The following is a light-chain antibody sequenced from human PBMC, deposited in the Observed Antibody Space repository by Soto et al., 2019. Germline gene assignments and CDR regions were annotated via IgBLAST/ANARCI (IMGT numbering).Light chain of an antibody. Sequence: QSALTQPASVSGSPGQSITISCAGTSSDVGAYNYVSWYQHHPGKAPKLMIYDVNNRPSGDSNRFSGSKSGNTASLTISGLQAEDEADYYCSSWTSGATYVFGSGTVVTVL. CDR2: DVN. V-gene: IGLV2-14*03. CDR1: SSDVGAYNY. J-gene: IGLJ1*01. CDR3: SSWTSGATYV.